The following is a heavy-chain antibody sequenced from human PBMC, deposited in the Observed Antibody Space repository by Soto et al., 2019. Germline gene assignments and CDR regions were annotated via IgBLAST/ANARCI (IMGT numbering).Heavy chain of an antibody. CDR1: GYSFTSYW. D-gene: IGHD2-2*01. CDR3: ARGVVPVNYYYYGMDV. Sequence: GESLKISCKGSGYSFTSYWIGWVRQMPGKGLEWMGIIYPGDSDTRYSPSFQGQVTISADKSISTAYLQWSSLKASDTAMYYCARGVVPVNYYYYGMDVWGQGTTVTVSS. CDR2: IYPGDSDT. J-gene: IGHJ6*02. V-gene: IGHV5-51*01.